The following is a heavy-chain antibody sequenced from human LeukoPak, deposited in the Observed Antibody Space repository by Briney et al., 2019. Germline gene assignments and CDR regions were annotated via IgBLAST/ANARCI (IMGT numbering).Heavy chain of an antibody. V-gene: IGHV3-30*18. CDR2: ISYDGSNE. J-gene: IGHJ4*02. D-gene: IGHD2-21*01. Sequence: AGGSLRLSCAASGFTFSTYGMHWVRQAPGKGLEWVAVISYDGSNEYYADSVKGRFTISRDNSKNTPYLQMSSLRAEDTAVYYCAKEFNRGLPDYWGQGTLVTIPS. CDR3: AKEFNRGLPDY. CDR1: GFTFSTYG.